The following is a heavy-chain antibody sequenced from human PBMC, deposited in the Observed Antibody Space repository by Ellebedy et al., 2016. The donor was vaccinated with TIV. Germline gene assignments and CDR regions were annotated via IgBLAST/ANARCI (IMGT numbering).Heavy chain of an antibody. CDR1: GFTFGSYG. D-gene: IGHD2-8*01. J-gene: IGHJ4*02. CDR3: ATRRACSSGVCYGMDY. V-gene: IGHV3-23*01. Sequence: GESLKISXAASGFTFGSYGMAWVRQAPGKGLEWVSTFSGSATITYADSVKGRFIISRDNSKNTLYLQMNTLRAEDTAVYYCATRRACSSGVCYGMDYWGQGTLVTVSS. CDR2: FSGSATIT.